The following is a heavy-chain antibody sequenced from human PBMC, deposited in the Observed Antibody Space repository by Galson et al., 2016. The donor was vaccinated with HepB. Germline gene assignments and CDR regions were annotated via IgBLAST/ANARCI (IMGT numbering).Heavy chain of an antibody. CDR1: GFTFRNYA. J-gene: IGHJ6*04. CDR3: ARGLGSSRSAGGYYYYGMDV. Sequence: SLRLSCADSGFTFRNYAMDWVRQAPGKGLEWVAVISYDGNYKYYADSVKGRFTIARDNSKNTLYLQMNSLRAEDTAVYYCARGLGSSRSAGGYYYYGMDVWGEGTTVTVSS. V-gene: IGHV3-30-3*01. D-gene: IGHD6-6*01. CDR2: ISYDGNYK.